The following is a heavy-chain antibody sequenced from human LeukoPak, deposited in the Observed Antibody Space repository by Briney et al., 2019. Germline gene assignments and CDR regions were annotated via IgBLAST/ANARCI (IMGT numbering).Heavy chain of an antibody. J-gene: IGHJ4*02. CDR2: INHSGST. Sequence: SETLSLTCAVYGGSFSGYYWSWIRQPPGKGLEWIGEINHSGSTNYNPSLESRVTISVDTSKNQFSLKLSSVTAADTAVYYCARGFWSGYSFDYWGQGTLVTVSS. CDR3: ARGFWSGYSFDY. V-gene: IGHV4-34*01. CDR1: GGSFSGYY. D-gene: IGHD3-3*01.